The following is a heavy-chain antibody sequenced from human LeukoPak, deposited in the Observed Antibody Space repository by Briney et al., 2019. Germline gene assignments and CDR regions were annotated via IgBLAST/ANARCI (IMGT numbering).Heavy chain of an antibody. J-gene: IGHJ4*02. CDR2: IDSSGRYI. D-gene: IGHD2-15*01. CDR3: ARVGYCSGGSCYYFDY. V-gene: IGHV3-21*01. Sequence: GGSLRLSCAASGITFSSYSMNWVRQAPGMGLEWVSSIDSSGRYIYYADSLKGRFTISRDNAKNSLYLQMYSLRAEDTAVYYCARVGYCSGGSCYYFDYWGQGTLVTVSS. CDR1: GITFSSYS.